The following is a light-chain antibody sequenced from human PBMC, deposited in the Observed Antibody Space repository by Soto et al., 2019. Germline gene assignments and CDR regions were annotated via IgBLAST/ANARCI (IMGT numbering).Light chain of an antibody. V-gene: IGLV2-14*01. CDR1: SSDVGDYNY. CDR3: ISYTSTNTLI. CDR2: GFS. J-gene: IGLJ2*01. Sequence: QSALTQPAYVSGSPGQSITIACTGTSSDVGDYNYVSWYQQHPGKAPKLLIYGFSNRPSGISSQCSGSKSGNTASLTISGVQAEDEADYYCISYTSTNTLIFGGGTKVTFL.